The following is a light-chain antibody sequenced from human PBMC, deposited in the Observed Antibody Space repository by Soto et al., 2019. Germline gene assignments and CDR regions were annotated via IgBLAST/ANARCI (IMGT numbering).Light chain of an antibody. V-gene: IGLV2-11*01. CDR3: CSYAGTYTFAV. CDR2: DVS. J-gene: IGLJ1*01. CDR1: SSDVGGYNY. Sequence: QSVLTQPRSVSGSPGQSVTISCTGTSSDVGGYNYVSWYQQHPGKAPKVMIYDVSKRPSGVPDRFSGSKSGNTASLTISGLQAGDEADYYCCSYAGTYTFAVFGTGTKV.